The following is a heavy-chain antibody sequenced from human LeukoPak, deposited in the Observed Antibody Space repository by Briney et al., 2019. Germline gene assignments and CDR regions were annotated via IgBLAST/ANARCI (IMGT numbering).Heavy chain of an antibody. Sequence: TLSLTCTVSGGSISSGSYYWSWIRQPAGKGLEWIGRIYTTGSTNYNPSLKSRVTISVHTSKNQFSLKLSSVTAADTAVYYCARVVPAYRGYYYYYMDVWGKGTTVTVSS. CDR1: GGSISSGSYY. CDR2: IYTTGST. CDR3: ARVVPAYRGYYYYYMDV. J-gene: IGHJ6*03. D-gene: IGHD2-2*01. V-gene: IGHV4-61*02.